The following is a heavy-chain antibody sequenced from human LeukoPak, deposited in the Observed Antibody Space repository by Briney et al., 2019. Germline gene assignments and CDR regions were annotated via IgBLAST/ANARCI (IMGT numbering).Heavy chain of an antibody. V-gene: IGHV4-34*01. J-gene: IGHJ5*02. CDR1: VGSFSGYY. D-gene: IGHD3-22*01. Sequence: SETLSLTCAVYVGSFSGYYWTWIRQPPGKGLEWIGEINHSGSINYTPSLESRVTISVDTSKNQFSLKLSSVTAADTAVYYCARVHYYDRSWWFDPWGRGTLVTVSS. CDR2: INHSGSI. CDR3: ARVHYYDRSWWFDP.